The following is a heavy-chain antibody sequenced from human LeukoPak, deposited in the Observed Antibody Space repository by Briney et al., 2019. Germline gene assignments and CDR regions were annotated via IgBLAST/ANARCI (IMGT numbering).Heavy chain of an antibody. CDR1: GYTFIDYY. J-gene: IGHJ5*02. V-gene: IGHV1-2*06. Sequence: ASVKVSCKDSGYTFIDYYMHWVRQAPGQGLEWMGRINPSSGGTNYAQKFQGRVTMTRDTSISTAYMELSRLRSDDTAVYYCARDDNSGYYSGPWGQGTLVTVSS. CDR2: INPSSGGT. D-gene: IGHD3-22*01. CDR3: ARDDNSGYYSGP.